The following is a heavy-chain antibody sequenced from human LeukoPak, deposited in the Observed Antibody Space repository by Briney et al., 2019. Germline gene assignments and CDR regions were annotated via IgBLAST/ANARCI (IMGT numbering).Heavy chain of an antibody. CDR2: IYSDGST. CDR1: GVTVGNNY. Sequence: GGSLRLSCAASGVTVGNNYMSWVRQPPGKGLQWISVIYSDGSTYYADSVRGRFTISRDSSENTLYLQMNSLRAEDTAVYYCARDPGGGPTHGFWGQGTQVTVSS. V-gene: IGHV3-53*05. D-gene: IGHD1-26*01. J-gene: IGHJ4*02. CDR3: ARDPGGGPTHGF.